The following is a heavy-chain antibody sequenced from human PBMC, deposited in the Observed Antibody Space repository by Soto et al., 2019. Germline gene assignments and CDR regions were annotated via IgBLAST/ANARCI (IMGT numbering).Heavy chain of an antibody. CDR2: INGGNGDT. CDR1: GYSFTAYA. Sequence: QVRLVQSGAEVKKPGASVKVSCKASGYSFTAYAMYWLRQAPGQRLEWMAWINGGNGDTNYSQKFQGRVTLTMDTSANTAFMELTSLRSEDTAVYYCARGDILRFLEWNGGGAYWGQGTLVTVSS. V-gene: IGHV1-3*01. J-gene: IGHJ4*02. CDR3: ARGDILRFLEWNGGGAY. D-gene: IGHD3-3*01.